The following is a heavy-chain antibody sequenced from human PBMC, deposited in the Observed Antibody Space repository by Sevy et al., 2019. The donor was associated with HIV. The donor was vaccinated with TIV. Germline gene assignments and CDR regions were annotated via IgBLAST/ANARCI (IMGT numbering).Heavy chain of an antibody. CDR1: GGSISSYY. CDR2: IYYSGST. Sequence: SETLSLTCTVSGGSISSYYWSWIWQPPGKGLEWIGYIYYSGSTNYNPSLKSRVTISVDTSKNQFSLKLSSVTAADTAVYYCARGYSSGPAYYYYYYYMDVWGKGTTVTVSS. J-gene: IGHJ6*03. D-gene: IGHD6-25*01. V-gene: IGHV4-59*01. CDR3: ARGYSSGPAYYYYYYYMDV.